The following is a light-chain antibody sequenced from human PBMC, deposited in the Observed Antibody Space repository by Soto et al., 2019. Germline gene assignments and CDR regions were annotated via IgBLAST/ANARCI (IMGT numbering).Light chain of an antibody. CDR1: QSISSSY. CDR2: VAS. J-gene: IGKJ1*01. Sequence: DIPMTQSPSSLSASVGDRVTITCRASQSISSSYLNGYQQKPGKAPNLLIYVASRLQSGVPSRFSGSGSGTDFTLTISSLQPEDSATYYCQQTYSTPSCTFGHGPKVEIK. V-gene: IGKV1-39*01. CDR3: QQTYSTPSCT.